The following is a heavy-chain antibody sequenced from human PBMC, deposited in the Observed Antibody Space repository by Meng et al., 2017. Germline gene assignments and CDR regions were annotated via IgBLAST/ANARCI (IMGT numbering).Heavy chain of an antibody. J-gene: IGHJ3*02. CDR1: GDTFSSYA. D-gene: IGHD3-9*01. CDR3: ARSRYDILTGYYNEGADAFDI. V-gene: IGHV1-69*05. Sequence: SVKVSCKASGDTFSSYAISWVRQAPGQGLEWMGGIIPIFGTANYAQKFQGRVTITTDESTSTAYMELSSLRSEDTAVYYCARSRYDILTGYYNEGADAFDIWGQGTTVTVSS. CDR2: IIPIFGTA.